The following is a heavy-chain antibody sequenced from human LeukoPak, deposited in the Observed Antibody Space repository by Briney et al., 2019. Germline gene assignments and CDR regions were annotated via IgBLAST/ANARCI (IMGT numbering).Heavy chain of an antibody. Sequence: GGSLRLSCAASGFTVSSNYMSWVRQAPGKGLEWVSVIYSAGSTYYADSVKGRFTISRDNSKNTLYLQMNSLRAEDTAVYYCARGIVAMLNGISYYYYGMDVWGQGTTVTVSS. CDR3: ARGIVAMLNGISYYYYGMDV. J-gene: IGHJ6*02. CDR2: IYSAGST. CDR1: GFTVSSNY. D-gene: IGHD5-12*01. V-gene: IGHV3-66*01.